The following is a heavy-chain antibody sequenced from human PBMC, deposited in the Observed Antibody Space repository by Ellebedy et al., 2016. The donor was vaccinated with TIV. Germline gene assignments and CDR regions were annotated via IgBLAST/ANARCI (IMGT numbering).Heavy chain of an antibody. D-gene: IGHD4-17*01. V-gene: IGHV3-7*03. Sequence: GESLKTSXAASGFAFSSYWMSWVRQAPGKGLEWVANIKQDGSEKYYVGSVKGRFTISRDNAKNSLYLQMNSLRAEDTAVYYCARLQMTTTFNWFDPWGQGTLVTVSS. CDR3: ARLQMTTTFNWFDP. CDR2: IKQDGSEK. CDR1: GFAFSSYW. J-gene: IGHJ5*02.